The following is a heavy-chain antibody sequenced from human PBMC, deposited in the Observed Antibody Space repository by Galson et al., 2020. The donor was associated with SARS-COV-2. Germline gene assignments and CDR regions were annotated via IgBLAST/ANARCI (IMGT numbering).Heavy chain of an antibody. Sequence: KMSGPTLVKPTQTLTLTCAFSGFSLNTRGVSVGWIRQPPGKALEWLALIYWDDDKRYSPSLKTRLTITKDTSKNQVVLTMTNMDPMDTATYYCADVVGGVDSWGQGTMVTVSS. CDR3: ADVVGGVDS. CDR2: IYWDDDK. J-gene: IGHJ3*02. V-gene: IGHV2-5*02. CDR1: GFSLNTRGVS. D-gene: IGHD2-21*01.